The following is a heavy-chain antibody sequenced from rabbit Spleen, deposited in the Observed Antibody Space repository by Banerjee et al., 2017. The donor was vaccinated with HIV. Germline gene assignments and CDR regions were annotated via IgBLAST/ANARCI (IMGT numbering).Heavy chain of an antibody. Sequence: QEQLVESGGGLVKPGGSLKLSCTASGFSFSNKAVMCWVRQAPGKGLEWIACINIVTGKSVYASWAKGRFTISKTSSTTVTLQMNSLTAADTATYFCARDGAGSSYFNLWGQGTLVTVS. CDR1: GFSFSNKAV. CDR3: ARDGAGSSYFNL. V-gene: IGHV1S45*01. J-gene: IGHJ4*01. CDR2: INIVTGKS. D-gene: IGHD8-1*01.